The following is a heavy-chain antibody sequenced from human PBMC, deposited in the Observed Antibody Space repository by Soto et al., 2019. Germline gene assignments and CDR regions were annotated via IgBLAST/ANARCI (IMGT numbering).Heavy chain of an antibody. D-gene: IGHD2-8*01. J-gene: IGHJ5*02. V-gene: IGHV4-59*08. CDR1: GGSISGYY. CDR2: IYYSGST. CDR3: AGRAAGKWWFDP. Sequence: PSETLSLTCTVSGGSISGYYWSWIRQPPGKGLEWIGYIYYSGSTNYNPSLKSRVTISVHTSKNQFSLKLSSVTAADTAMYFCAGRAAGKWWFDPWGQGTLVTVSS.